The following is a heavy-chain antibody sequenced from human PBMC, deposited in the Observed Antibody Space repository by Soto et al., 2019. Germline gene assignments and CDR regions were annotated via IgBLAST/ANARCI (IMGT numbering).Heavy chain of an antibody. CDR2: ISTAGAT. Sequence: EVQLVESGGGLVQPGGSLRLSCAASGFGFNGYDMHWVRQAPGKNLEWVAAISTAGATYYLGSVKGRFTISREDAKNSLSLQMNSLRVGDTAVYYCARGGDRFDGMDVWGQGTTVTVSS. V-gene: IGHV3-13*01. D-gene: IGHD3-16*01. CDR3: ARGGDRFDGMDV. J-gene: IGHJ6*02. CDR1: GFGFNGYD.